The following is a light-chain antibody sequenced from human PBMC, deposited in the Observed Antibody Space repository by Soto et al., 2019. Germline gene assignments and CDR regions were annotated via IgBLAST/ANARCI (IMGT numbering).Light chain of an antibody. V-gene: IGKV1-5*01. CDR3: QQLRAYPHT. CDR1: QSISNW. CDR2: PAS. J-gene: IGKJ2*01. Sequence: DIQMTQSPSTLPASVGDRVTITCRARQSISNWLAWYQQKPGKAPELLIYPASTLQGGVPSRFSGHGFGIEFTLTISSLQPEDFATYYCQQLRAYPHTFGQGTKLEIK.